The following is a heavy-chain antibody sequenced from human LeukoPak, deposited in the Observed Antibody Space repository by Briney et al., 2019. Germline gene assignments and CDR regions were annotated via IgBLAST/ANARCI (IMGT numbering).Heavy chain of an antibody. CDR3: AREIYDTAFDY. Sequence: GRSLRLSCAASGFTFSSYAMHWVRQAPGKGLEWVAVISYDGSNKYYADSVKGRFTISRDNSKNTLYLQMNSLRAEDTAVYYCAREIYDTAFDYWGQGTLVTASS. V-gene: IGHV3-30-3*01. D-gene: IGHD3-9*01. CDR2: ISYDGSNK. J-gene: IGHJ4*02. CDR1: GFTFSSYA.